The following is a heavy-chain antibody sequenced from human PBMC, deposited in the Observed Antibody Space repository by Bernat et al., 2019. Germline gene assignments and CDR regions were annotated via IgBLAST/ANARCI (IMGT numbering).Heavy chain of an antibody. D-gene: IGHD4-11*01. CDR3: ARVTTDYGMDV. J-gene: IGHJ6*02. CDR2: INHSGST. Sequence: QVQLQQWGAGLLKPSETLSLTCAVYGGSFSGYYWSWIRQPPGKGLEWIGEINHSGSTNYNPSLKSRVTISVDTSKSQFSLKLSSVTAADTAVYYCARVTTDYGMDVWGQGTTVTVSS. CDR1: GGSFSGYY. V-gene: IGHV4-34*01.